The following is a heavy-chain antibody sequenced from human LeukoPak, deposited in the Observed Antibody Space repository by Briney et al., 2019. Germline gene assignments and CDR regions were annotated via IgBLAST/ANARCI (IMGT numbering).Heavy chain of an antibody. CDR3: VKDLSGYWTFDY. CDR2: ISDDGNRK. J-gene: IGHJ4*02. V-gene: IGHV3-30*18. D-gene: IGHD1-1*01. CDR1: GFTFSNYY. Sequence: ERSLRLSCAASGFTFSNYYMHWGRQAPGKGLEWVAVISDDGNRKYYADSVQGRFTISRDNSKNTLYLQMNSLRAEDTAVYFCVKDLSGYWTFDYWGQGTLVTVSS.